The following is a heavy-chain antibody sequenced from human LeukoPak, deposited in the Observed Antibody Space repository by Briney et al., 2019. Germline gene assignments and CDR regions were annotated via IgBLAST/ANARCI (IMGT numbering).Heavy chain of an antibody. CDR3: ARERLYNWNSYDAFDI. Sequence: ASVTVSCKASGGTFSSYAISWVRQAPGQGLEWMGGIIPIFGTANYAQKFQGRVTITTDESTSTAYMELSSLRSEDTAVYCCARERLYNWNSYDAFDIWGQGTMVTVSS. V-gene: IGHV1-69*05. D-gene: IGHD1-1*01. CDR2: IIPIFGTA. J-gene: IGHJ3*02. CDR1: GGTFSSYA.